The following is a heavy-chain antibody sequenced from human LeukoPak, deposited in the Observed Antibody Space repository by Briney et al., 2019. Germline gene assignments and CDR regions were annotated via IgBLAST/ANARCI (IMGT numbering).Heavy chain of an antibody. J-gene: IGHJ6*02. CDR2: ISAYNGNT. CDR1: GYTFTSYG. D-gene: IGHD2-15*01. V-gene: IGHV1-18*01. CDR3: ARGLADCSGGSCYSFPLYYYYYGMDV. Sequence: ASVKVSCKASGYTFTSYGISWVRQAPGQGLEWMGWISAYNGNTNYAQKLQGRVTMTTDTSTSTAYMELSSLRSEDTAVYYCARGLADCSGGSCYSFPLYYYYYGMDVWGQGTTVTVSS.